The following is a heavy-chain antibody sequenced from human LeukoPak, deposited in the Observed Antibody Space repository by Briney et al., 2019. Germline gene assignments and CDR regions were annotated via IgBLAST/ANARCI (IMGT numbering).Heavy chain of an antibody. CDR2: INPNSGGT. CDR3: ARGCSSTSCYGRYAFDI. D-gene: IGHD2-2*01. CDR1: GYTFTGYY. J-gene: IGHJ3*02. Sequence: ASVKVSCKASGYTFTGYYMHWVRQAPGQGLEWMGWINPNSGGTNYAQKFQGRVTMTRDTSISTAYMELSRLRSDDTAVYYCARGCSSTSCYGRYAFDIWGQGTMVTVSS. V-gene: IGHV1-2*02.